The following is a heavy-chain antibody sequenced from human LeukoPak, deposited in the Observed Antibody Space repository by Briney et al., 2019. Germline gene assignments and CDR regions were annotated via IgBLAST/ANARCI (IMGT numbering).Heavy chain of an antibody. J-gene: IGHJ4*02. CDR3: TTSLNTYYDFWSGYADYYFDY. D-gene: IGHD3-3*01. V-gene: IGHV3-15*01. CDR2: IKSKSDGGTT. Sequence: GGSLRLSCAASGFTFSNAWMSWVPQAPGKGLEWVGRIKSKSDGGTTDYAAPVTGSFPISRDDPKNTLYLQMNRLKTEDTAVYYCTTSLNTYYDFWSGYADYYFDYWGQGTLVTVSS. CDR1: GFTFSNAW.